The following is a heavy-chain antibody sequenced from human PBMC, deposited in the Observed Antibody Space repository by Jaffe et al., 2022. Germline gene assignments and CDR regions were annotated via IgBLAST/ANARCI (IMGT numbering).Heavy chain of an antibody. J-gene: IGHJ5*02. D-gene: IGHD2-21*02. CDR3: ARDQRDCGGDCRKANWFDP. CDR2: INPSGGST. V-gene: IGHV1-46*01. Sequence: QVQLVQSGAEVKKPGASVKVSCKASGYTFTSYYMHWVRQAPGQGLEWMGIINPSGGSTSYAQKFQGRVTMTRDTSTSTVYMELSSLRSEDTAVYYCARDQRDCGGDCRKANWFDPWGQGTLVTVSS. CDR1: GYTFTSYY.